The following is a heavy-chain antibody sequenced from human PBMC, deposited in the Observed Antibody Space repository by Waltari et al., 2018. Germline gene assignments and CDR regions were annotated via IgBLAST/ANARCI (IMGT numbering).Heavy chain of an antibody. CDR3: TRDLYGSGGDWFDP. Sequence: EVRLAEAGGGRVKPGGSLRLSWSASGFDFRDHDMNWVRQAPGTGLEWVSSIGGTHSNIFYADSVKGRFTVSRDNAKNSLYLQMDNLRAEDSGLYFCTRDLYGSGGDWFDPWGQGTLVTVSS. V-gene: IGHV3-21*03. CDR2: IGGTHSNI. CDR1: GFDFRDHD. J-gene: IGHJ5*02. D-gene: IGHD3-10*01.